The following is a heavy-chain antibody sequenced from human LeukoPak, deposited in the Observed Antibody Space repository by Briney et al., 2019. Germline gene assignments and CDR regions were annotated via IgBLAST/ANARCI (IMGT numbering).Heavy chain of an antibody. Sequence: GGSLRLSCAASGFTFDDYGMSGVRQAPGKGLEWVSGTNWNGGSTGYADSVKGRFTISRDNAKNSLYLHMNSLRDEDTAVYYCAAKAFDDWGQGTLVTVSS. CDR3: AAKAFDD. V-gene: IGHV3-20*04. CDR2: TNWNGGST. CDR1: GFTFDDYG. J-gene: IGHJ4*02.